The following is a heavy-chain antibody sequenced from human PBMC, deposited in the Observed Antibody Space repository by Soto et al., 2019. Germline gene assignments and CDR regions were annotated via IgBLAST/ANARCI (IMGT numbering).Heavy chain of an antibody. CDR3: GRDGPPRDY. CDR1: GFTFSDYY. J-gene: IGHJ4*02. CDR2: ISGTGDTI. V-gene: IGHV3-11*01. Sequence: LRLSCAASGFTFSDYYMTWIRQAPGKGLEWVSYISGTGDTISYADSVKGRFIISRDNAKNSLYLQINSLRAEDTAVYYCGRDGPPRDYWGQGTLVTVSS.